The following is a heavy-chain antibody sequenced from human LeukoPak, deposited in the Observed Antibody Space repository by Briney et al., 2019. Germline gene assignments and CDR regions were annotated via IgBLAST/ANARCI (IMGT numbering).Heavy chain of an antibody. V-gene: IGHV3-7*01. CDR1: GFTFRSYW. CDR3: ARESGSVTSEVDFDY. CDR2: IQQVGSEK. D-gene: IGHD4-17*01. Sequence: PGGSLRLSCAASGFTFRSYWMSWVRQAPGKGLEWVANIQQVGSEKYYVDSVKGRFTISRDNAKNSLYLQMNSLRAEDTAVYYCARESGSVTSEVDFDYWGQGTLVTVSS. J-gene: IGHJ4*02.